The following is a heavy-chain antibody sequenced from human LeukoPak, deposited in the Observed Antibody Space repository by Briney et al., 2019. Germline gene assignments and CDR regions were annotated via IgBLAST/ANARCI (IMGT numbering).Heavy chain of an antibody. CDR1: GXTFSSYG. CDR3: AKGGVSDSGSWYGDYFDY. J-gene: IGHJ4*02. Sequence: GRSLRLSCEASGXTFSSYGMHWVRQAPGKGLEWVAVVSADGSNKQYADSVKGRFTISRDNSKNTLYLQLNSLRTEDTAVYYCAKGGVSDSGSWYGDYFDYWGQGTLVTVSS. V-gene: IGHV3-30*18. D-gene: IGHD6-13*01. CDR2: VSADGSNK.